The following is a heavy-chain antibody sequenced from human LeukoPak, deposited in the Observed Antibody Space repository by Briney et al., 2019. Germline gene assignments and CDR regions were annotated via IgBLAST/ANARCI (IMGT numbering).Heavy chain of an antibody. CDR2: MNPNSGNT. V-gene: IGHV1-8*03. CDR3: ARGYDFWSGYYPNWFDP. D-gene: IGHD3-3*01. Sequence: GASVKVSCKASGYTFTSYDINWVRQATGQGLEWMGWMNPNSGNTGYAQKFQGRVTITRNTSISTAYMELSSLRSEDTAVYYCARGYDFWSGYYPNWFDPWGQGTLVTVSS. J-gene: IGHJ5*02. CDR1: GYTFTSYD.